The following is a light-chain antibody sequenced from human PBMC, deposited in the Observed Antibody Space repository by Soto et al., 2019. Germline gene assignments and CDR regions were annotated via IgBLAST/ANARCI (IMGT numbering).Light chain of an antibody. J-gene: IGKJ5*01. V-gene: IGKV3-11*01. CDR1: QSVSSN. CDR2: GAS. CDR3: QQRSNWPIT. Sequence: EIVLTQSPATLSVSPGERATLSCRASQSVSSNLAWYQQKPGQAPRLLIYGASSRATGIPVRFSGSGSGTDFTLTISSLEPEDFAVYYCQQRSNWPITFGQGTLLEIK.